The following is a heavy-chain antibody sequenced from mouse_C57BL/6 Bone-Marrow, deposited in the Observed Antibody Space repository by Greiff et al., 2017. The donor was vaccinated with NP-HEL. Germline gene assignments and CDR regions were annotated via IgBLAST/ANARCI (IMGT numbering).Heavy chain of an antibody. V-gene: IGHV5-12*01. CDR2: ISNGGGST. CDR3: ARLITTVVATAWFAY. Sequence: EVKLQESGGGLVQPGGSLKLSCAASGFTFSDYYMYWVRQTPEKRLEWVAYISNGGGSTYYPDTVKGRFTISRDNAKNTLYLQMSRLKAEVTAMYYCARLITTVVATAWFAYWGQGTLVTVSA. J-gene: IGHJ3*01. CDR1: GFTFSDYY. D-gene: IGHD1-1*01.